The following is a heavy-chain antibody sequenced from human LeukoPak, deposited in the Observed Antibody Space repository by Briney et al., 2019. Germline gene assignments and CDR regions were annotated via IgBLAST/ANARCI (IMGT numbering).Heavy chain of an antibody. Sequence: GGSLRLSCAASGFTFSSYSMNWVRQAPGKGLEWVSSISSSSSYIYYADSVKGRFTISRDNAKISLYLQMNSLRAEDTAVYYCARCRSSSWYDWFDPWGQGTLVTVSS. CDR2: ISSSSSYI. V-gene: IGHV3-21*01. CDR1: GFTFSSYS. D-gene: IGHD6-13*01. J-gene: IGHJ5*02. CDR3: ARCRSSSWYDWFDP.